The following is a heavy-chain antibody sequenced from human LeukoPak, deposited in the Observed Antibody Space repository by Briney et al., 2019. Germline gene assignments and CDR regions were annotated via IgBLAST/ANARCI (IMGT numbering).Heavy chain of an antibody. CDR3: AGTGTSVGAFDI. V-gene: IGHV3-7*04. Sequence: PGGSRRLSCAASGFTFSSYWMRWVCQAPGKGPEWVANIKQDGSEKYYVDSVKGRFTISRDNAKNSLYLQMNSLRAEDTAVYYCAGTGTSVGAFDIWGQGTMVTVSS. J-gene: IGHJ3*02. CDR1: GFTFSSYW. CDR2: IKQDGSEK. D-gene: IGHD1-7*01.